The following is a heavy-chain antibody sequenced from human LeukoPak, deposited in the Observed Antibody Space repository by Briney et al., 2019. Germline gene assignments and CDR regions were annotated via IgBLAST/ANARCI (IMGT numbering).Heavy chain of an antibody. Sequence: PEASVKVSCKASGYTFTSYGISWVRQAPGQGLEWMGWISAYNGTQKFQGRVTMTTDTSTSTSYMELRSLRSDDTAVYYCARDGNRRTTYYYGSGSDYWGQGTLVTVSS. CDR1: GYTFTSYG. V-gene: IGHV1-18*01. D-gene: IGHD3-10*01. J-gene: IGHJ4*02. CDR3: ARDGNRRTTYYYGSGSDY. CDR2: ISAYNGT.